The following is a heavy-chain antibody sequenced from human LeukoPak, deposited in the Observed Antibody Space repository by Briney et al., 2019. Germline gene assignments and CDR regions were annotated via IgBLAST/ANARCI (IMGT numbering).Heavy chain of an antibody. V-gene: IGHV1-2*02. Sequence: GASVKVSCKASGYTFTGYYMHWVRQAPGQGLEWMGWINPNSGGTNYAQKFQGRVTMTRDTSISTAYMELSRLISDDTAVYYCALIVDYYDSSGYYYWFDPWGQGTLVTVSS. CDR1: GYTFTGYY. D-gene: IGHD3-22*01. J-gene: IGHJ5*02. CDR2: INPNSGGT. CDR3: ALIVDYYDSSGYYYWFDP.